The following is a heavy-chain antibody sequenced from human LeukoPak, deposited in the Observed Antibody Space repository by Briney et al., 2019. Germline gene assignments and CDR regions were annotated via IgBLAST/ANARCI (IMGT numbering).Heavy chain of an antibody. V-gene: IGHV3-69-1*01. CDR1: GFTFSDYY. Sequence: GGSLRLSCAASGFTFSDYYMTWIRQAPGKGLEWVSYITSAGTIYNADSMKGRFTISRDNAKNTLFLQMNSLRAEDTAVYCATTGSGSYYDYWGQGTLVTVFS. CDR2: ITSAGTI. J-gene: IGHJ4*02. CDR3: TTGSGSYYDY. D-gene: IGHD1-26*01.